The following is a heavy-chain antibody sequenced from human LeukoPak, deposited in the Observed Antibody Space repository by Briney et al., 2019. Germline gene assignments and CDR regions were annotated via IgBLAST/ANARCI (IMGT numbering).Heavy chain of an antibody. CDR3: AKIPNLRYCSSTSCLYYFDY. CDR1: GFTFSSYA. Sequence: PGGSLRLXCAASGFTFSSYAMSWVRQAPGKELEWVSTISDSASTYYADSVKGRFTISRDNSKNTLYLQMNSLRTEDTAVYYCAKIPNLRYCSSTSCLYYFDYWGRGTLVTVSS. J-gene: IGHJ4*02. D-gene: IGHD2-2*01. V-gene: IGHV3-23*01. CDR2: ISDSAST.